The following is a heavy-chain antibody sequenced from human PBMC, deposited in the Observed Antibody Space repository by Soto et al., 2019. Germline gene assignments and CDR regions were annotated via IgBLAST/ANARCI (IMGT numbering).Heavy chain of an antibody. CDR3: VTTVAASHYDV. J-gene: IGHJ4*02. V-gene: IGHV3-7*03. D-gene: IGHD5-12*01. Sequence: AGGSLRLSCVASGFTFSNAWMSWVRQAPGKGLEWVANIRGDGTEKYHVDSVKGRFAISRDNAKNSLFLQMNSLRDDDTAVYFCVTTVAASHYDVWGRGTLVTVSS. CDR1: GFTFSNAW. CDR2: IRGDGTEK.